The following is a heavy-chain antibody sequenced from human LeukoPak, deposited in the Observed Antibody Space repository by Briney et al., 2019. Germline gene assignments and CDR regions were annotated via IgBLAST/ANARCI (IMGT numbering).Heavy chain of an antibody. V-gene: IGHV1-69*06. CDR2: IIPMFRTA. D-gene: IGHD2-21*02. CDR1: GGTFSSYA. CDR3: ARNVVLVTAIDYYYYYIDV. Sequence: ASVKVSCKTSGGTFSSYAISWVRQAPGQGLEWMGAIIPMFRTANYAQKFQGRVTISADKSTGTVDMELSRLRSDDTAVYYCARNVVLVTAIDYYYYYIDVWGKGTTVTVTS. J-gene: IGHJ6*03.